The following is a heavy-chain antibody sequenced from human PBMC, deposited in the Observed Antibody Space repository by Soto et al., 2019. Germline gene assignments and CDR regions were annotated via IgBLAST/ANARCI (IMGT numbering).Heavy chain of an antibody. CDR1: GFTFSSYA. Sequence: HPGGSLRLSCAASGFTFSSYAMHWVRQAPGKGLEYVSAISSNGGSTYYANSVKGRFTISRDNSKNTLYLRMGSLRAEDMAVYYCARVVTIFGVDRYYYMDVWGKGTTVTV. V-gene: IGHV3-64*01. J-gene: IGHJ6*03. CDR2: ISSNGGST. D-gene: IGHD3-3*01. CDR3: ARVVTIFGVDRYYYMDV.